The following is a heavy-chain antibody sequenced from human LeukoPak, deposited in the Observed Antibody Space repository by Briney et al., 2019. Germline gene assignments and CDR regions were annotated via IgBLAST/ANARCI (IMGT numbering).Heavy chain of an antibody. D-gene: IGHD6-13*01. J-gene: IGHJ5*02. Sequence: PSETLSLTCTVSGGSISSYYWSWIRQPPGKGLEWIGYIYYSGSTNYNPSLKSRVTISVDTSKNQFSLKLSSVTAADTAVYYCARDSSNWTLGFDPWGQGTLVTVSS. V-gene: IGHV4-59*01. CDR2: IYYSGST. CDR1: GGSISSYY. CDR3: ARDSSNWTLGFDP.